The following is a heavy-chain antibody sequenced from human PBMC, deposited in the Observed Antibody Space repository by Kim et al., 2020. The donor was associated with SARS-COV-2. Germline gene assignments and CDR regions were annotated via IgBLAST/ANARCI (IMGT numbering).Heavy chain of an antibody. CDR2: ISSKAYGGTT. V-gene: IGHV3-49*03. D-gene: IGHD1-26*01. J-gene: IGHJ6*02. CDR1: GFTFGDYA. Sequence: GGSLRLSCTASGFTFGDYAMSWFRQAPGKGLEWVGFISSKAYGGTTEYAASVKGRFTISRDDSKSIAYLQMNSLKTEDTAVYYCIRDEIVGAAYYGIDVWGQGTTVTVSS. CDR3: IRDEIVGAAYYGIDV.